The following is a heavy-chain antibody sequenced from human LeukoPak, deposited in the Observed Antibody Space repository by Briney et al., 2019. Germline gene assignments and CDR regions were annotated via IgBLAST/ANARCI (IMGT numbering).Heavy chain of an antibody. V-gene: IGHV1-2*04. J-gene: IGHJ4*02. CDR3: AKGRGYGRGKYYFDY. CDR1: GYTFTSYG. Sequence: GASVKVSCKASGYTFTSYGISWVRQAPGQGLEWMGWINPNSGSTNYAQKFQGWVTMTRDTSISTAYMELSRLRSDDTAVYYCAKGRGYGRGKYYFDYWGQGTLVTVSS. D-gene: IGHD5-12*01. CDR2: INPNSGST.